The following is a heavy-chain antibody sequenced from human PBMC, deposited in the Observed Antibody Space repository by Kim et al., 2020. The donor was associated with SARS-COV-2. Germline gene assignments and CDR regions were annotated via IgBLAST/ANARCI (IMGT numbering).Heavy chain of an antibody. CDR1: GGSISSGGYY. CDR3: ARVKGNETPVLLWFGELSAVDP. D-gene: IGHD3-10*01. J-gene: IGHJ5*02. Sequence: SETLSLTCTVSGGSISSGGYYWSWIRQHPGKGLEWIGYIYYSGSTYYNPSLKSRVTISVDTSKNQFSLKLSSVTAADTAVYYCARVKGNETPVLLWFGELSAVDPWGQGTLVTVSS. CDR2: IYYSGST. V-gene: IGHV4-31*03.